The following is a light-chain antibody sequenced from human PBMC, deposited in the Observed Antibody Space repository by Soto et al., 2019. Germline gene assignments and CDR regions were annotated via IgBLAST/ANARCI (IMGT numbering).Light chain of an antibody. CDR2: GNN. CDR1: SSNIGAGYD. Sequence: QSVLAQPPSLSGAPGQRVTISCTGSSSNIGAGYDVHWYQHLQGSAPKLLIYGNNNRPSGVPDRFSGSRSGTSASLLITGLQAEDEADYYCQSYDNSLSAYYVFGTGTKLTVL. V-gene: IGLV1-40*01. J-gene: IGLJ1*01. CDR3: QSYDNSLSAYYV.